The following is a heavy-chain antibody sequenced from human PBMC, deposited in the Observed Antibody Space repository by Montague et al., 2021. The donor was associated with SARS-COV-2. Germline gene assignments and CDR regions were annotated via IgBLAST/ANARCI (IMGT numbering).Heavy chain of an antibody. CDR2: IYYSGTT. D-gene: IGHD3-10*01. V-gene: IGHV4-39*02. J-gene: IGHJ4*02. Sequence: SETLSLTCSVSSGPIISSGYYWGWIRQPPGKELEWIGNIYYSGTTYYNPSLQSRGTISVDTSKYHLSLRLGSATAADTAVYFCAGGMIRGVTTPFDYWGQGSQVTVSS. CDR1: SGPIISSGYY. CDR3: AGGMIRGVTTPFDY.